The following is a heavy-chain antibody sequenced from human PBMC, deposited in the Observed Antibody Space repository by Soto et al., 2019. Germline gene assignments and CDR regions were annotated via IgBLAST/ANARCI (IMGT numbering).Heavy chain of an antibody. Sequence: SQTLSLTCSVSGGSISGSYWSWLRHSPGKGLEWLGYVYYTGSTNYSPCLRSRVSISVDTSKNEFSLRLSSVTAADTAVYFCARSVAVPGAHIDYWGQGTQVTVSS. D-gene: IGHD6-19*01. V-gene: IGHV4-59*01. CDR2: VYYTGST. J-gene: IGHJ4*02. CDR1: GGSISGSY. CDR3: ARSVAVPGAHIDY.